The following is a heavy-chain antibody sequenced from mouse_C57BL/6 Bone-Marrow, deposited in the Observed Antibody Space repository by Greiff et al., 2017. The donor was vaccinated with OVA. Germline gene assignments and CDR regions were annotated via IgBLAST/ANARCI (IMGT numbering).Heavy chain of an antibody. Sequence: VMLVESGAELTQPGASVKLSCKASGYTFTSYWMHWVKQRPGQGLEWIGYINPSSGYTKYNQKFKDKATLTADKSSSTAYMQLGSLTYEDSAVYYCARSYMGYWGQGTTLTVSS. CDR2: INPSSGYT. D-gene: IGHD1-1*02. CDR1: GYTFTSYW. CDR3: ARSYMGY. J-gene: IGHJ2*01. V-gene: IGHV1-7*01.